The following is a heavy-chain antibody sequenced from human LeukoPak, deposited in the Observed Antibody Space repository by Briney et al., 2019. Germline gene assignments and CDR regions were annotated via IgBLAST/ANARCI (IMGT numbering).Heavy chain of an antibody. CDR3: AKRIGSCNSISCLYFDH. Sequence: GGSLRLSCAASGFTFSSYAMSWVRQAPGKGLEWVSTISGGGGGTYYADSVKGRFTISRDNSKNTLYLQMNSLRAEDTAVYYCAKRIGSCNSISCLYFDHWGQGDLVTVSS. CDR1: GFTFSSYA. V-gene: IGHV3-23*01. CDR2: ISGGGGGT. J-gene: IGHJ4*02. D-gene: IGHD2-2*01.